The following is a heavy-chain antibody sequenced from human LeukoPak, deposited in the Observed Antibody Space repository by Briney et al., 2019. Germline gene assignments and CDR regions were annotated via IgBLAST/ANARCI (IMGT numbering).Heavy chain of an antibody. CDR2: IWYDGSNK. CDR1: GFTFSSSG. Sequence: GGSLRLSCAASGFTFSSSGMHWVRQAPGTGLEWVALIWYDGSNKYYADSVKGRFTISRDNSKNTLYLQMNSLRAEDTAIYYCARDPGGSGYSFDSWGQGTLVTVSS. J-gene: IGHJ4*02. CDR3: ARDPGGSGYSFDS. V-gene: IGHV3-33*01. D-gene: IGHD6-19*01.